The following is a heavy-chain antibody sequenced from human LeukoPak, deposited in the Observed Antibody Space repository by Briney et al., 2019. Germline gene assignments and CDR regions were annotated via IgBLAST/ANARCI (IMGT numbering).Heavy chain of an antibody. CDR1: GFTFTTYW. CDR3: ARGLLAAPGIDY. V-gene: IGHV3-7*04. Sequence: PGGSLRLSCAASGFTFTTYWMSWVRQAPGKGLEWVANIKEDGSEKNYVDSVKGRFTIFRDNVKNSLYLQMNSLRAEDTAVYYCARGLLAAPGIDYWGQGALVTVSS. D-gene: IGHD6-13*01. J-gene: IGHJ4*02. CDR2: IKEDGSEK.